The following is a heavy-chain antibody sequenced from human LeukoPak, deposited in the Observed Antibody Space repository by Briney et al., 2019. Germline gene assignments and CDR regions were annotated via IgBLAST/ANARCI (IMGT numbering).Heavy chain of an antibody. Sequence: SETLSLTCTVSGGSFSSSSHYWGWIRQPPGKGLEWIGEINHSGSTNYNPSLKSRVTMSVDTSKNQFSLKLSSVTAADTAVYYCARASLDAFDIWGQGTMVTVSS. CDR2: INHSGST. J-gene: IGHJ3*02. V-gene: IGHV4-39*07. CDR3: ARASLDAFDI. CDR1: GGSFSSSSHY.